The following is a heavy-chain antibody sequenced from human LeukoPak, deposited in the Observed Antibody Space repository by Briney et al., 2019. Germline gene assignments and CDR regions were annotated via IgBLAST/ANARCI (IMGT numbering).Heavy chain of an antibody. Sequence: SETLSLTCTVSGGSISSYYWSWIRQPPGKGLVWIGYIYYSGSTNYNPSLKSRVTISVDTSKNQFSLKLSSVTAADTAVYYCARLGDYGGNSDYWDQGTLVTVSS. D-gene: IGHD4-23*01. CDR3: ARLGDYGGNSDY. J-gene: IGHJ4*02. CDR2: IYYSGST. V-gene: IGHV4-59*08. CDR1: GGSISSYY.